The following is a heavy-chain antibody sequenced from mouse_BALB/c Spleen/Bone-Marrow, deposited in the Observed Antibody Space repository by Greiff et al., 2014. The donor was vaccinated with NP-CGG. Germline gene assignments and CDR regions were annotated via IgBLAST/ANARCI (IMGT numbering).Heavy chain of an antibody. J-gene: IGHJ3*01. CDR3: ARGERRVACLAY. CDR1: GFTFSNCA. D-gene: IGHD2-12*01. CDR2: ISNSGTYT. Sequence: VQLKESGGGLVKPGGSLKLSCAVSGFTFSNCAMSWVRQSPGKRLEWVAEISNSGTYTYYPDTVKGRFTISRDNAKKTLYLEMSVLRAEDTAMYYCARGERRVACLAYWGQGTLVTVSA. V-gene: IGHV5-9-4*01.